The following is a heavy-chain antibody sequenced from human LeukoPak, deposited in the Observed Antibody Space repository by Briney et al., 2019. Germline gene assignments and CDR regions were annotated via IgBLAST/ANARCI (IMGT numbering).Heavy chain of an antibody. CDR2: IYHSGST. CDR3: ARDWSYYDGKGFDP. D-gene: IGHD3-22*01. CDR1: GGSISSSSYY. Sequence: PSETLSLTCTVSGGSISSSSYYWGWIRQPPGKGLEWIGSIYHSGSTYYNPSLKSRVTISVDTSKNQFSLKLSSVTAADTAVYYCARDWSYYDGKGFDPWGQGTLVTVSS. J-gene: IGHJ5*02. V-gene: IGHV4-39*07.